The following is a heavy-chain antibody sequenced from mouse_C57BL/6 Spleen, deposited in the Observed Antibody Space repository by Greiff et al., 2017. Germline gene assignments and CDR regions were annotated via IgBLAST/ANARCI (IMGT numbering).Heavy chain of an antibody. D-gene: IGHD1-1*01. V-gene: IGHV1-26*01. Sequence: VQLQQSGPELVKPGASVKISCKASGYTFTDYYMNWVKQSHGKSLEWIGDINPNNGGTSYNQKFKGKATLTVDKSSSTAYMELRSLTSEDSAVYYCARYGAFTTVVAPLFAYWGQGTTLTVSA. CDR3: ARYGAFTTVVAPLFAY. CDR2: INPNNGGT. J-gene: IGHJ2*01. CDR1: GYTFTDYY.